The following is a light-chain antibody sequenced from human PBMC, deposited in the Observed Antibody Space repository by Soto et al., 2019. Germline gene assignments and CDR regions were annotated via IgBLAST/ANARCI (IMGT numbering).Light chain of an antibody. J-gene: IGLJ1*01. CDR3: CSYAGSSTFFYV. Sequence: QSALTQPGSVSGSPGQSITISCTGTSSDVGSYNLVSWYQQHPGKAPKLMIYEVSKRPSGVSNRFSGSKSGNTASLTISGLQAEDEADYYCCSYAGSSTFFYVFGTGTKVTVL. CDR1: SSDVGSYNL. CDR2: EVS. V-gene: IGLV2-23*02.